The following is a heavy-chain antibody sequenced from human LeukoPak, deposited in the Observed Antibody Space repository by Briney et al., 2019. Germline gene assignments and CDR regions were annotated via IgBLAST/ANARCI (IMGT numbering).Heavy chain of an antibody. J-gene: IGHJ3*02. CDR2: VYYSGST. Sequence: PSETLTLTCTVSGGSISSSSYYWGWIRQPPGKGLEWIGSVYYSGSTYYNPSLKSRVTISLDTSKNQFSLKVSSVTAADTAVYYCASAGAAAGGDAFDIWGQGTMVTVSS. V-gene: IGHV4-39*07. CDR3: ASAGAAAGGDAFDI. CDR1: GGSISSSSYY. D-gene: IGHD6-13*01.